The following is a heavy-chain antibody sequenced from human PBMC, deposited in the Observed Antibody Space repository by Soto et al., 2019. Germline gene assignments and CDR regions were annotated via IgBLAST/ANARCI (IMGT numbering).Heavy chain of an antibody. CDR3: AKDHVAVTYNWFDP. V-gene: IGHV3-30*18. CDR2: ISYDGSNK. J-gene: IGHJ5*02. CDR1: GFTFSSYG. Sequence: GGSLRLSCAASGFTFSSYGMHWVRQAPGKGLEWVAVISYDGSNKYYADSVKGRFTISRDNSKNTLYLQMNSLRAEDTAVYYCAKDHVAVTYNWFDPWGQGTLVTVSS. D-gene: IGHD4-17*01.